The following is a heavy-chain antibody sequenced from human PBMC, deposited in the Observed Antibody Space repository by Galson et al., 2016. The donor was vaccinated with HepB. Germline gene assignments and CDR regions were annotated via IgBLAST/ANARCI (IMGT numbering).Heavy chain of an antibody. V-gene: IGHV5-51*01. CDR1: GYRFYDYW. J-gene: IGHJ4*02. Sequence: QSGAEVKKPGESLKISCKASGYRFYDYWIAWVRQTPGIGLECMGIIYPGDSDTRYSPSFQGQVTISVDRSIDTAYLQWSSLRASDTSMYYCARLLKRDHTGNEGLGYWGQGTLVTVSS. CDR2: IYPGDSDT. D-gene: IGHD2-8*02. CDR3: ARLLKRDHTGNEGLGY.